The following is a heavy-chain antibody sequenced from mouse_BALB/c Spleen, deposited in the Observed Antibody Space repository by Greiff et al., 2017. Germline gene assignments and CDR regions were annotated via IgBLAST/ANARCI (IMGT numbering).Heavy chain of an antibody. J-gene: IGHJ4*01. CDR2: INPSSGYT. V-gene: IGHV1-4*02. Sequence: QVQLQQSAAELARPGASVKMSCKASGYTFTSYTMHWVKQRPGQGLEWIGYINPSSGYTEYNQKFKDKTTLTADKSSSTAYMQLSSLTSEDSAVYYCAREGGYYAMDYWGQGTSVTVSS. CDR1: GYTFTSYT. CDR3: AREGGYYAMDY.